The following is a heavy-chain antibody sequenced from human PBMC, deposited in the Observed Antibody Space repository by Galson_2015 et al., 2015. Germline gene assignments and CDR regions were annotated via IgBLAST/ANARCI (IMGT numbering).Heavy chain of an antibody. Sequence: SLRLSCAASGFTFSSHSMNWVRQAPGKGLEWVSYISSSSSTIYYADSVKGRFTISRDNAKNSLYLQMNSLRDEDTAVYYCARDLSYYYGMDVWGQGTTVTVSS. CDR2: ISSSSSTI. CDR3: ARDLSYYYGMDV. J-gene: IGHJ6*02. CDR1: GFTFSSHS. V-gene: IGHV3-48*02.